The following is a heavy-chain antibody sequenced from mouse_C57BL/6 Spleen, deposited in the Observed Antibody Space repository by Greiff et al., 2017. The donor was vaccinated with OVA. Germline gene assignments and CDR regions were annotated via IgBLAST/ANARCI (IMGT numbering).Heavy chain of an antibody. J-gene: IGHJ4*01. V-gene: IGHV1-15*01. CDR3: TRDTTVGAMDY. CDR2: IDPETGGT. CDR1: GYTFTDYE. D-gene: IGHD1-1*01. Sequence: QVQLQQSGAELVRPGASVTLSCKASGYTFTDYEMHWVKQTPVHGLEWIGAIDPETGGTAYNQKFKGKAILTADKSSSTAYMELRSLTSEDSAVYYCTRDTTVGAMDYWGQGTSVTVSS.